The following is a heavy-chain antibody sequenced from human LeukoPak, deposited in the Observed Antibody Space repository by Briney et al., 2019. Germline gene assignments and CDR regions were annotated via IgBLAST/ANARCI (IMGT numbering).Heavy chain of an antibody. CDR1: GYTFTSYG. Sequence: ASVKVSCKASGYTFTSYGISWVRQAPGQGLEWMGWISAYNGNTNYAQKLQGRVTMTTDTSTSTAYMELRSLRSDDTAVYYCASESSYCSSTSCYWRFAFDIWGQGTMVTVSS. D-gene: IGHD2-2*01. CDR3: ASESSYCSSTSCYWRFAFDI. CDR2: ISAYNGNT. V-gene: IGHV1-18*01. J-gene: IGHJ3*02.